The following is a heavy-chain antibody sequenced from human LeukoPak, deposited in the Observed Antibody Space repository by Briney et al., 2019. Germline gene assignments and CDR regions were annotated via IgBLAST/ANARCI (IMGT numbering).Heavy chain of an antibody. V-gene: IGHV1-18*01. Sequence: ASVKVPCKASGYTFTSYGISWVRQAPGQGLEWMGWISAYNGNTNYAQKLQGRVTMTTDTSTSTAYMELRSLRSDDTAVYYCARDASVVVAGMNDYWGQGTLVTVSS. CDR1: GYTFTSYG. D-gene: IGHD2-15*01. CDR3: ARDASVVVAGMNDY. J-gene: IGHJ4*02. CDR2: ISAYNGNT.